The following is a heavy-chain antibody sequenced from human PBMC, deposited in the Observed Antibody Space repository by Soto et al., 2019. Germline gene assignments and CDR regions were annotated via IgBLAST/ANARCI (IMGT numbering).Heavy chain of an antibody. Sequence: SVKVSCKASGYTFTSYAMNWVRQAPGQGLEWMGGIIPIFGTANYAQKFQGRVTITADESTSTAYMELSSLRSEDTAVYYCARVETTVTTSWSFDYWGQGTLVTVSS. D-gene: IGHD4-4*01. V-gene: IGHV1-69*13. CDR2: IIPIFGTA. CDR3: ARVETTVTTSWSFDY. J-gene: IGHJ4*02. CDR1: GYTFTSYA.